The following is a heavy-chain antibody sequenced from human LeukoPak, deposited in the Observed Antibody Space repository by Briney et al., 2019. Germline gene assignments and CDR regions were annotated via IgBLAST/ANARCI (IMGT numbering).Heavy chain of an antibody. CDR2: ISGSVGSA. Sequence: GGSLRLSCAASGFTFSSSGMSSVRQAPGEGLEWVSAISGSVGSAYSADSAKGRFTISRDNSKNTLYLQMNSLRAEDTAVYYCAKPRITIVRGVIAWFDPWGQGTLVTVSS. CDR1: GFTFSSSG. CDR3: AKPRITIVRGVIAWFDP. D-gene: IGHD3-10*01. J-gene: IGHJ5*02. V-gene: IGHV3-23*01.